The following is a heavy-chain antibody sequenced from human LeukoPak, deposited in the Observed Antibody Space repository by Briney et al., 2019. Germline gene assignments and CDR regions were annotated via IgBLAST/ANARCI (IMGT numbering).Heavy chain of an antibody. D-gene: IGHD6-19*01. Sequence: SVKVSCKASGGTFSSYAISWVRQAPGQGLEWMGGIIPIFGTANYAQKFQGRVTITADESTSTAYMELRSLRSDDTAVYYCARDLRSSGQTIGWDWFDPWGQGTLVTVSS. CDR1: GGTFSSYA. V-gene: IGHV1-69*01. CDR2: IIPIFGTA. J-gene: IGHJ5*02. CDR3: ARDLRSSGQTIGWDWFDP.